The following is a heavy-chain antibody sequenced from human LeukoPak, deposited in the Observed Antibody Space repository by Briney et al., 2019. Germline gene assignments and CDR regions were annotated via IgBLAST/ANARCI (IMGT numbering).Heavy chain of an antibody. Sequence: SETLSLTCSVSGGSMSGYYWSWIRQPPGKGLEWIGQIYYSGSTKYNPSLKSRVIISVDTSKNQFSLKLSSVTAADTALYYCARDGTIPLWGQGTLVTVSS. D-gene: IGHD1-14*01. V-gene: IGHV4-59*01. CDR3: ARDGTIPL. J-gene: IGHJ4*02. CDR2: IYYSGST. CDR1: GGSMSGYY.